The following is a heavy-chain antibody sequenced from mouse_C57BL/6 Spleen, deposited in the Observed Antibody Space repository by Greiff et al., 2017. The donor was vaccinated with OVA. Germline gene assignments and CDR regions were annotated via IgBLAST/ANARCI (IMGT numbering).Heavy chain of an antibody. D-gene: IGHD2-4*01. J-gene: IGHJ4*01. Sequence: VQLQQSGAELVKPGASVKLSCKASGYTFTSYWMHWVKQRPGQGLEWIGMIHPNSGSTNYNEKFKSKSTLTVDKSSSTAYMQLSSLTSEDSAVYYCARGDYDEYYYAMDYWGQGTSVTVSS. CDR1: GYTFTSYW. CDR3: ARGDYDEYYYAMDY. CDR2: IHPNSGST. V-gene: IGHV1-64*01.